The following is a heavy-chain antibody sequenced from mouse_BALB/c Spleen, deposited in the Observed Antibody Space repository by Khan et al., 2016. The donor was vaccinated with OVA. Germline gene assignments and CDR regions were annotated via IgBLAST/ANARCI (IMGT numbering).Heavy chain of an antibody. J-gene: IGHJ4*01. CDR3: SRFITTTTGEYFSMDY. Sequence: EVELVESGGDLVKPGGSLKLSCTASGFIFSNYGMSWVRQTPDKRLEWVATMSSGGSFTYYPDSVKGRFTIPRDNAKNTLYLQVNSLKSEDTAMYYCSRFITTTTGEYFSMDYGDQGTSVTVSS. CDR1: GFIFSNYG. D-gene: IGHD1-2*01. CDR2: MSSGGSFT. V-gene: IGHV5-6*01.